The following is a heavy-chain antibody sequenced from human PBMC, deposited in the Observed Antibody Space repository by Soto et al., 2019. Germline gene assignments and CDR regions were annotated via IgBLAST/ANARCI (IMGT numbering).Heavy chain of an antibody. CDR1: GGSIYTSSWY. V-gene: IGHV4-39*01. J-gene: IGHJ4*02. CDR2: FYYDGNT. CDR3: ASRPADYRGDY. D-gene: IGHD3-16*02. Sequence: QLRLQESGPGLVKPSGTLSLTCTVSGGSIYTSSWYWGWIRQPPGKGLEWIGSFYYDGNTYYNPSLKTPVTIPVDTSQNQFSLKMSSVTAAATAVYFCASRPADYRGDYWGQGTLVIVSS.